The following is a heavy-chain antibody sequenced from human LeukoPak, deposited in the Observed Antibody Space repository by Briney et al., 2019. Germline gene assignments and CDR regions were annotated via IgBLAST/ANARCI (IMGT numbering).Heavy chain of an antibody. CDR3: ARPDFDEMASHPYDL. V-gene: IGHV4-4*07. J-gene: IGHJ2*01. Sequence: SETLSLTCTVSGGSISSYYWTWIRQPAGKGLEWIGRIYTSGSTNYNPSLKSRVTISVDTSKNQFSLKLSSVTAADTAVYYCARPDFDEMASHPYDLWGRGTLVTVSS. CDR1: GGSISSYY. CDR2: IYTSGST. D-gene: IGHD5-24*01.